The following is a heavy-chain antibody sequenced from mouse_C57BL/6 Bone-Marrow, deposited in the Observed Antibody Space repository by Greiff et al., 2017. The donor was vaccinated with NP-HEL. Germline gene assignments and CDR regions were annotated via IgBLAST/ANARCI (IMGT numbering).Heavy chain of an antibody. CDR3: AREGGLRLRTYAMDY. J-gene: IGHJ4*01. CDR1: GFTFSDYY. D-gene: IGHD2-4*01. Sequence: EVQGVESEGGLVQPGSSMKLSCTTSGFTFSDYYMAWVRQVPEKGLDWVANINYDGSSTYYLDSLKSRFIISRDNAKNILYLQLSSLKSEDTATYYCAREGGLRLRTYAMDYWGQGTSVTVSS. CDR2: INYDGSST. V-gene: IGHV5-16*01.